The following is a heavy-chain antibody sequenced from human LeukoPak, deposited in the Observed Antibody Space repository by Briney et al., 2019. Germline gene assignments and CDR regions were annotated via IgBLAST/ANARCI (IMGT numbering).Heavy chain of an antibody. CDR3: AREGDGYKRTNWFDP. V-gene: IGHV4-59*01. J-gene: IGHJ5*02. CDR2: IYYSGST. Sequence: SETLSLTCTVSGGSISSYYWSWIWQPPGKGLEWIGYIYYSGSTNYNPSLKSRVTISVDTSKNQFSLKLRSVTTPDTAVYYCAREGDGYKRTNWFDPWGQGTLVTVSS. D-gene: IGHD3-22*01. CDR1: GGSISSYY.